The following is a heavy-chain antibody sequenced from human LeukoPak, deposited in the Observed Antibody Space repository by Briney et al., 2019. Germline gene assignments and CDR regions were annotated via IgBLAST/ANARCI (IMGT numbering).Heavy chain of an antibody. V-gene: IGHV5-10-1*01. CDR2: IDPGDSYT. CDR3: ASPLSGLRGYGMDV. CDR1: GYSFTSYW. Sequence: GESLKISCKGSGYSFTSYWISWVRQMPGKGLEWMGRIDPGDSYTNYSPSFQGHVTISADKSISTAYLQWSSLKASDTAMYYCASPLSGLRGYGMDVWGKGTTVTVSS. D-gene: IGHD2-15*01. J-gene: IGHJ6*04.